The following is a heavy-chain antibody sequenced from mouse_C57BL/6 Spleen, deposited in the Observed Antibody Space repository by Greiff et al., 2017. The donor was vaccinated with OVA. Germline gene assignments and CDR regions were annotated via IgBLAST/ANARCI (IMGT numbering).Heavy chain of an antibody. CDR3: ARRSFDY. CDR2: IDPANGTT. J-gene: IGHJ2*01. CDR1: GFNFKNTY. Sequence: VQLQQSVAELVRPGASVKLSCTASGFNFKNTYMHWVKQRPEQGLEWIGRIDPANGTTKYAPKFQGKATITADTSSNTAYLQLSSLTAEDTAIYYCARRSFDYWGQGTTLTVSS. V-gene: IGHV14-3*01.